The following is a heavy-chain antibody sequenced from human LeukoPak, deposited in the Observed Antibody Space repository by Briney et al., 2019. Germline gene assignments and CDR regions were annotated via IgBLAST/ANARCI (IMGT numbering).Heavy chain of an antibody. Sequence: GGSLRLSCAASGFTFSTYGMHWIRQAPGKGLEWVAFIRYDGSNDYYADSVKGRFTISRDNSKNTLYLQMNSLRAEDTAVYYCARPRGYCSGGSCYYYGMDVWGQGTTVTVSS. CDR2: IRYDGSND. CDR1: GFTFSTYG. CDR3: ARPRGYCSGGSCYYYGMDV. J-gene: IGHJ6*02. V-gene: IGHV3-30*02. D-gene: IGHD2-15*01.